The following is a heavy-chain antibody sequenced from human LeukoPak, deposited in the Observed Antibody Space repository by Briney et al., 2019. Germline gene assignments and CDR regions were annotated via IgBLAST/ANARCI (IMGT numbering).Heavy chain of an antibody. D-gene: IGHD2-2*01. CDR1: GFTFSSYA. Sequence: PGGSLRLSCAASGFTFSSYAMHWVRQAPGKGLEWVAVISYDGSNKYYADSVKGRFTISRDNSKDTLYLQMNSLRAEDTAVYYCARVGVVVVPAAIWGSGMDVWGQGTTVTVSS. CDR2: ISYDGSNK. V-gene: IGHV3-30-3*01. CDR3: ARVGVVVVPAAIWGSGMDV. J-gene: IGHJ6*02.